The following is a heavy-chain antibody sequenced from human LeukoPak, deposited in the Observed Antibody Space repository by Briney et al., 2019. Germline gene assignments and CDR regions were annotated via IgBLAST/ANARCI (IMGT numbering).Heavy chain of an antibody. D-gene: IGHD3-22*01. V-gene: IGHV3-23*01. CDR2: ISGSGGST. J-gene: IGHJ4*02. Sequence: GGSLRLSCAACGFTFSSYAMSWVRQAPGKGLEWVSAISGSGGSTYYADSVKGRFTISRDNSKNTLYLQMNSLRAEDTAVYYRAKTSGRYYYDSSGPEAYFDYWGQGTLVTVSS. CDR3: AKTSGRYYYDSSGPEAYFDY. CDR1: GFTFSSYA.